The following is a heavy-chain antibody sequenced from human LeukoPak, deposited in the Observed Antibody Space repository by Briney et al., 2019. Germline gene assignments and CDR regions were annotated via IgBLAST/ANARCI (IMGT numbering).Heavy chain of an antibody. V-gene: IGHV4-39*07. D-gene: IGHD3-3*01. J-gene: IGHJ6*03. CDR2: IYYSGST. Sequence: SETLSLTCTVSGGSISSSSYYWGWIRQPPGKGLEWIGGIYYSGSTYYNPSLKSRVTISVDTSKNQFSLKLSSVTAADTAVYYCASGRGGYYTSNYYYYMDVWGKGTTVTVSS. CDR3: ASGRGGYYTSNYYYYMDV. CDR1: GGSISSSSYY.